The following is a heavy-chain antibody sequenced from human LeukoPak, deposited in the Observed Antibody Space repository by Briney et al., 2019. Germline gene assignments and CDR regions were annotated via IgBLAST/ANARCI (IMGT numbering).Heavy chain of an antibody. D-gene: IGHD3-3*01. Sequence: VASVKVSCKASGGTFSSYAISWVRQAPGQGLEWMGRIIPILGIANYAQKFQGRVTITADKSTSTACMELSSLRSEDTAVYYCARDRSPSPEGRITIFGVVTPYYYYGMDVWGQGTTVTVSS. CDR3: ARDRSPSPEGRITIFGVVTPYYYYGMDV. V-gene: IGHV1-69*04. CDR2: IIPILGIA. J-gene: IGHJ6*02. CDR1: GGTFSSYA.